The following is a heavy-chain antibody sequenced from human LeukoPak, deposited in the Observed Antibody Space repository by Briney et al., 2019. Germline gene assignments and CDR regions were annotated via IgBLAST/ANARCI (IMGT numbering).Heavy chain of an antibody. CDR2: TYYSGST. CDR1: GGSPSSSSYY. CDR3: ARTRDDFWSGYYTNLFDY. J-gene: IGHJ4*02. D-gene: IGHD3-3*01. Sequence: PETLSLTCTVSGGSPSSSSYYWGWIRHPPGNGLEWLGRTYYSGSTYYNPSLKSRVTISVDTSKNQFSPKLSSVTAADTAVYYCARTRDDFWSGYYTNLFDYWGQGALVTVSS. V-gene: IGHV4-39*07.